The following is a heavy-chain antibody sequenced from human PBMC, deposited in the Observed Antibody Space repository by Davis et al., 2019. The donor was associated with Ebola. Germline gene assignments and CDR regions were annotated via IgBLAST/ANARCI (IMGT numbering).Heavy chain of an antibody. Sequence: GESLKISCAASGFTFSSYAMSWVRQAPGKGLEWVAVIWFDGSNKYYADSVRGRFTISRDNSKNTLYLQMNSLRAEDTAVYYCGKDRGGGFDYWGQGTLVTVSS. CDR2: IWFDGSNK. CDR1: GFTFSSYA. V-gene: IGHV3-33*06. CDR3: GKDRGGGFDY. D-gene: IGHD3-10*01. J-gene: IGHJ4*02.